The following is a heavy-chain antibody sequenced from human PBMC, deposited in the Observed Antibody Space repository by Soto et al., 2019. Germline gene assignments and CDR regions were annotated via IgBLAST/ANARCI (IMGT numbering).Heavy chain of an antibody. CDR1: GYTFTSYA. J-gene: IGHJ4*02. D-gene: IGHD3-22*01. Sequence: GASVKVSCKASGYTFTSYAMHWVRQAPGQRLEWMGWINAGNGNTKYSQKFQGRVTITRDTSASTAYMELSSLRSEDTAVYYCARGYDSSGYYNFDYWGQGTLVTVSS. CDR3: ARGYDSSGYYNFDY. CDR2: INAGNGNT. V-gene: IGHV1-3*01.